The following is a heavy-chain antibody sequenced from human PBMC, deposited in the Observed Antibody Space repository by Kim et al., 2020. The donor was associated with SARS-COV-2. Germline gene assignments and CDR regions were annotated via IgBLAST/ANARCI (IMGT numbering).Heavy chain of an antibody. CDR3: ARSISEIEAARIGIYF. CDR1: GITISNYW. CDR2: LWHDGTQ. D-gene: IGHD6-13*01. J-gene: IGHJ1*01. Sequence: GGSLRLSCAASGITISNYWMTWVRQAPGKGLEWVASLWHDGTQFCVDSLKGRFTIYRDNAKNSLFLQMNSLRAEDTAVYYCARSISEIEAARIGIYF. V-gene: IGHV3-7*01.